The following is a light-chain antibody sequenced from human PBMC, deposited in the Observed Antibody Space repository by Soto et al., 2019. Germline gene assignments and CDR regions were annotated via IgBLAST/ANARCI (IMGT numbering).Light chain of an antibody. Sequence: IQMTQSPSSLSASVGDSVPMTCQASQDIRKRLTWYQHKPGKPPNVLIYDASYLETGVPSSFSRRGSGTDFTFTISSLQPEDISTYYCQQYDTLLTFGGGTKVDSK. V-gene: IGKV1-33*01. J-gene: IGKJ4*01. CDR3: QQYDTLLT. CDR2: DAS. CDR1: QDIRKR.